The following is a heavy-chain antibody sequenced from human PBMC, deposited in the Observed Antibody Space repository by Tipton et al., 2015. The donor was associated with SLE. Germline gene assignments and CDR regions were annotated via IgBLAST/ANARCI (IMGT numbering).Heavy chain of an antibody. D-gene: IGHD4-11*01. CDR3: ARFDYSNWDDY. CDR1: GGSISSGGYY. CDR2: IYYIGST. Sequence: TLSLTCTVSGGSISSGGYYWSWIRQHPGKGLEWIGYIYYIGSTYYNPSLKSRVTISVDTSKNQFSLKLSSVTAADTAVYFCARFDYSNWDDYWGQGTLVTVSS. J-gene: IGHJ4*02. V-gene: IGHV4-31*03.